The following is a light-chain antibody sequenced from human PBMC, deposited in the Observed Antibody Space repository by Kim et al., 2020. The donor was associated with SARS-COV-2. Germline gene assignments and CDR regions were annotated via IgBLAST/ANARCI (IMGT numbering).Light chain of an antibody. CDR3: QQYNTWYT. CDR2: ETS. J-gene: IGKJ2*01. V-gene: IGKV1-5*03. Sequence: DIQMTQFPSTLSTSVGDRVTITCRASQSVSHWLAWYQQKPGKAPKVLIYETSKLKSGVPSRFSDSGFGTEFTLTISSLQPDDFATYYCQQYNTWYTFGQGTKLEIK. CDR1: QSVSHW.